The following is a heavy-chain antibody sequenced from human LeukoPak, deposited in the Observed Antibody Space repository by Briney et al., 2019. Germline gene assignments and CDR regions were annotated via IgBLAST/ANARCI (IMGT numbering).Heavy chain of an antibody. Sequence: APVKVSCKASGYTFTSYDINWVRQATGQGLEWMGWMNPNSGNTGYAQKFQGRVTMTRNTSISTAYMGLSSLRSEDTAVYYCARVRYYGSAPPYYYYYYGMDVWGQGTTVTVSS. D-gene: IGHD3-10*01. CDR1: GYTFTSYD. J-gene: IGHJ6*02. V-gene: IGHV1-8*01. CDR2: MNPNSGNT. CDR3: ARVRYYGSAPPYYYYYYGMDV.